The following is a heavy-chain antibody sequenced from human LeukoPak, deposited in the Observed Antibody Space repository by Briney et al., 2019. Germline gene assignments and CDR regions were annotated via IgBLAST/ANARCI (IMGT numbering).Heavy chain of an antibody. CDR2: ISGSGGST. CDR1: GFTFSSYA. V-gene: IGHV3-23*01. Sequence: GGSLRLSCAASGFTFSSYAMSRVRQAPGKGLEWVSAISGSGGSTYYADSVKGRFTISRDNSKNTLYLQMNSLRAEDTAVYYCAKNRIAAAHYWYFDLWGRGTLVTVSS. D-gene: IGHD6-13*01. CDR3: AKNRIAAAHYWYFDL. J-gene: IGHJ2*01.